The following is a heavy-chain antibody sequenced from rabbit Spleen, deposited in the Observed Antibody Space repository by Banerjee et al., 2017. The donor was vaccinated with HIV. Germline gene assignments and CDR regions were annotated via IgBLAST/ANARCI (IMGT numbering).Heavy chain of an antibody. V-gene: IGHV1S45*01. D-gene: IGHD1-1*01. CDR1: GFSFSSHLY. CDR2: IYGATGSGA. Sequence: QQQLVESGGDLVKPEGSLTLTCTASGFSFSSHLYMCWVRQAPGKGQVLIACIYGATGSGAWCENDAKGRFSNSKASSTTMQMHIPSLSVADTDSCSCDIAASTITYCADFWGPGTLVTVS. J-gene: IGHJ6*01. CDR3: DIAASTITYCADF.